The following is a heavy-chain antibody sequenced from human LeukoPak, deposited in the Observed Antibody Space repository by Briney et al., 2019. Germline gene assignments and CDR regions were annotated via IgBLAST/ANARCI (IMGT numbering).Heavy chain of an antibody. J-gene: IGHJ3*02. CDR2: IYYSGST. V-gene: IGHV4-39*07. CDR3: ARGDSSSLYGLHI. Sequence: SETLSLTCTVSGGSISSSSYYWGWIRQPPGKGLEWIGSIYYSGSTYYNPSLKSRVTISVDTSKNQFSLKLTSVTAADTAVYYCARGDSSSLYGLHIWGQGTMVTVSS. CDR1: GGSISSSSYY. D-gene: IGHD6-13*01.